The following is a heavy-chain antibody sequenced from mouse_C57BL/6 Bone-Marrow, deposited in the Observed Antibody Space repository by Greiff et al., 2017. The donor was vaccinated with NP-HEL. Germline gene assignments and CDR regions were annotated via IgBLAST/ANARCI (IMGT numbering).Heavy chain of an antibody. CDR2: INPGGGGT. J-gene: IGHJ2*01. CDR1: GYAFTNYL. V-gene: IGHV1-54*01. Sequence: QVQLQQSGAELVRPGTSVKVSCKASGYAFTNYLIEWVKQRPGQGLEWIGVINPGGGGTNYNEKFKGKATLTADKSSSTAYMQLSSLTSEDSAVYFCASEGAGTPVFDDWGKGTTLTVSS. CDR3: ASEGAGTPVFDD. D-gene: IGHD4-1*01.